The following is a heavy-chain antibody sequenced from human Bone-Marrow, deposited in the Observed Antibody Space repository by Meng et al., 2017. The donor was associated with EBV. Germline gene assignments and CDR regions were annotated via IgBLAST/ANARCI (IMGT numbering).Heavy chain of an antibody. V-gene: IGHV4/OR15-8*01. CDR3: ARGGDIVATRFDY. CDR1: GGPIKSSKG. D-gene: IGHD5-12*01. Sequence: DESCPGLVKLSATPSLTRVVSGGPIKSSKGWSWVRQPPGNGLEWIGEIYHSESTNYNPSLKSRVTISVDKSKNQFSLKLSSVTAADTAVYYCARGGDIVATRFDYWGQGTLVTVSS. J-gene: IGHJ4*02. CDR2: IYHSEST.